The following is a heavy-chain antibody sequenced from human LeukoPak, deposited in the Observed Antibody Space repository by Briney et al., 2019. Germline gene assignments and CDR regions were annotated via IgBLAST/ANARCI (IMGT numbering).Heavy chain of an antibody. V-gene: IGHV1-2*02. CDR2: INPNNGGT. J-gene: IGHJ6*02. Sequence: ASVKVSCKASGYTFTGYYMHWVRQAPGQGLEWMGWINPNNGGTNYAQKFQGRVTMTRDTSISTAYMELSRLRSDDTAVYYCARVDYYYGMDVWGQGTTVTVSS. CDR3: ARVDYYYGMDV. CDR1: GYTFTGYY.